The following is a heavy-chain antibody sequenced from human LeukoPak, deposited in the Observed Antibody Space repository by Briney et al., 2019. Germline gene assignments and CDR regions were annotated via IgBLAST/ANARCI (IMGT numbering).Heavy chain of an antibody. CDR2: ISGSGGSI. CDR1: GFTFSTYA. J-gene: IGHJ5*02. D-gene: IGHD6-25*01. Sequence: GGSLRLSCAASGFTFSTYAMSWVRQAPGKGLEWVSVISGSGGSIYYADSVKGRFTISRDNSENTLYLQMNTLRAEDTAVYYCAKDAPMRPFGPWGQGTLVTVSS. V-gene: IGHV3-23*01. CDR3: AKDAPMRPFGP.